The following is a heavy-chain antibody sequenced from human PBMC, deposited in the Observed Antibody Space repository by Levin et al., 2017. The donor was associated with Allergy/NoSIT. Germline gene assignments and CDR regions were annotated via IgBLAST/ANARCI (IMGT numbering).Heavy chain of an antibody. CDR3: AKDAGGYCSGGSCYEYYFDY. V-gene: IGHV3-23*01. CDR1: GFTFSSYA. CDR2: ISGSGGST. D-gene: IGHD2-15*01. Sequence: GGSLRLSCAASGFTFSSYAMSWVRQAPGKGLEWVSAISGSGGSTYYADSVKGRFTISRDNSKNTLYLQMNSLRAEDTAVYYCAKDAGGYCSGGSCYEYYFDYWGQGTLVTVSS. J-gene: IGHJ4*02.